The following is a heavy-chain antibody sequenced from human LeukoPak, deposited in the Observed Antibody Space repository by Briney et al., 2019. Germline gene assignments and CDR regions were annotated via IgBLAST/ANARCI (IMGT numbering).Heavy chain of an antibody. Sequence: GESLKISCKGSGYRFTSYRIGWARQMPGKGLDWMGIIYPGDSDTRYSPSFQGQVTISADKSISTAYLQWSGLKASDTAMYYCARHQDSSGYYSIDYWGQGTLVTVSS. V-gene: IGHV5-51*01. CDR2: IYPGDSDT. CDR1: GYRFTSYR. D-gene: IGHD6-19*01. CDR3: ARHQDSSGYYSIDY. J-gene: IGHJ4*02.